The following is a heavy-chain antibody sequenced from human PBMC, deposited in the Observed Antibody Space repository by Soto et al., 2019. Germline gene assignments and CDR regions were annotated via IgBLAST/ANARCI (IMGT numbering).Heavy chain of an antibody. CDR3: ARVPDR. J-gene: IGHJ5*02. CDR1: GGSISSGGYP. Sequence: SETLSLTCAVSGGSISSGGYPWSWIRQPPGKGLEWIGYIYHSGSTYYNPSLKSRVTISVDRSKNQFPLKLSSVTAADTAVYYCARVPDRWGQGTLVTVSS. D-gene: IGHD2-2*01. V-gene: IGHV4-30-2*01. CDR2: IYHSGST.